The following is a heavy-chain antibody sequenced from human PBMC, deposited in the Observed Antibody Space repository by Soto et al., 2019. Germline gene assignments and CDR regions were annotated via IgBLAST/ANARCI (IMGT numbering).Heavy chain of an antibody. J-gene: IGHJ6*02. CDR3: ARDRSCSGGSCYVGMDV. CDR1: GYTFTGYY. V-gene: IGHV1-2*02. Sequence: ASVKVSCKASGYTFTGYYMHWVRQAPGQGLEWMGWINPNSGGTNYAQKFQGRVTMTRDTSISTAYMELSRLRSDDTAVYYCARDRSCSGGSCYVGMDVWGQGTTVTVS. D-gene: IGHD2-15*01. CDR2: INPNSGGT.